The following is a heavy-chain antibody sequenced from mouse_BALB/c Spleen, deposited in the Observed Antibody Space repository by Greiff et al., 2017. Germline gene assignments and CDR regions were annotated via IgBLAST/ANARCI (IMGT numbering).Heavy chain of an antibody. CDR1: GYTFTSYY. CDR2: INPSNGGT. V-gene: IGHV1S81*02. CDR3: TRSLITTVVAPIDY. D-gene: IGHD1-1*01. J-gene: IGHJ2*01. Sequence: VQLQQPGAELVKPGASVKLSCKASGYTFTSYYMYWVKQRPGQGLEWIGGINPSNGGTNFNEKFKSKATLTVDKSSSTAYMQLSSLTSEDSAVYYCTRSLITTVVAPIDYWGQGTTLTVSS.